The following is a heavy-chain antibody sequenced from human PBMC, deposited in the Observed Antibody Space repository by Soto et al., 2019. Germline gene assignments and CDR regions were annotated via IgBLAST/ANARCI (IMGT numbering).Heavy chain of an antibody. CDR2: INPNSGGT. J-gene: IGHJ4*02. CDR1: GYTFTGYY. CDR3: AIASSCCDGSGPLVFDY. V-gene: IGHV1-2*04. D-gene: IGHD3-22*01. Sequence: ASVKVSCKASGYTFTGYYMHWVRQAPGQGLEWMGWINPNSGGTNYAQKFQGWVTMTRDTSISTAYMELSRLRSDDTAVYYCAIASSCCDGSGPLVFDYWGQGTLVTVSS.